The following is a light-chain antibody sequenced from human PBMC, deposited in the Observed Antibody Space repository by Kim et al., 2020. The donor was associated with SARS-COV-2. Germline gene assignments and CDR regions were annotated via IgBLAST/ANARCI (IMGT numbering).Light chain of an antibody. CDR1: KLGDKY. CDR2: QDS. J-gene: IGLJ3*02. CDR3: QAWDSSTWV. V-gene: IGLV3-1*01. Sequence: SVPPGQTARITCSGDKLGDKYACWYQQKPGQSPVLVIYQDSKRPSGIPERFSGSNSGNTATLTISGTQAMDEADYYCQAWDSSTWVFGGGTQLTVL.